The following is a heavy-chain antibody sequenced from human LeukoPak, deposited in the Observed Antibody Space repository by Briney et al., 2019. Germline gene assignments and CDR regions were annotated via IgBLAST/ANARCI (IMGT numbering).Heavy chain of an antibody. Sequence: SVTQSLTCSVYGGSFSGYYWSWIRQPPGKWLEWIAEIYLSGSTNYNPPLKSRFTLSVDTSKNQFSLKLSSVTATDTAVYYCARGHPPHIVVVTAQASFIDYWGQGTLVTVSS. CDR1: GGSFSGYY. V-gene: IGHV4-34*01. D-gene: IGHD2-21*02. CDR2: IYLSGST. CDR3: ARGHPPHIVVVTAQASFIDY. J-gene: IGHJ4*02.